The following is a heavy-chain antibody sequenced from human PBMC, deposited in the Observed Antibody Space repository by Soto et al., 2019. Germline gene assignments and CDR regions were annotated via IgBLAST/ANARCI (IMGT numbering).Heavy chain of an antibody. D-gene: IGHD2-21*02. CDR3: ALKVVTYYDD. CDR2: INHAGGTT. CDR1: GYSFTSTY. J-gene: IGHJ4*02. Sequence: QVQLVQSGAEVKKPGASVRISCRASGYSFTSTYVHWVRQAPGQGPELMGIINHAGGTTSYAQKFQGRLTITSDTSTDTVLMDLNDLTSEDTAVYFCALKVVTYYDDWGQGTLVTVSS. V-gene: IGHV1-46*01.